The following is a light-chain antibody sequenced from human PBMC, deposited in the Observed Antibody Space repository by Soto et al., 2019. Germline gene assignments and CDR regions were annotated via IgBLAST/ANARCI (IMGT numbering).Light chain of an antibody. CDR1: HTIDSW. J-gene: IGKJ1*01. CDR2: KAS. V-gene: IGKV1-5*03. Sequence: DIQMTQSPSTLSASVGDIVTITCRASHTIDSWLAWYQQRPGKPPNLLIYKASTLASGVPPRFSGSGSGTEFTLTINSLQPDDFATYYCQQYHIYSGTFGQGTKVE. CDR3: QQYHIYSGT.